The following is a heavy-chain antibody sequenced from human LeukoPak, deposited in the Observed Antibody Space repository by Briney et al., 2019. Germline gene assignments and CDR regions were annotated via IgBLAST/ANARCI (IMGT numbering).Heavy chain of an antibody. Sequence: ASVKVSCKASGYTFTSYGISWVRQAPGQGLEWMGWISAYNGNTNYAQKLQGRVTMTTDTSTSTAYMELRSLRSDDTAVYYCARPQRTGFGYCSSTSCLFAFDIWGQGTMVTVSS. CDR3: ARPQRTGFGYCSSTSCLFAFDI. D-gene: IGHD2-2*03. CDR1: GYTFTSYG. J-gene: IGHJ3*02. CDR2: ISAYNGNT. V-gene: IGHV1-18*01.